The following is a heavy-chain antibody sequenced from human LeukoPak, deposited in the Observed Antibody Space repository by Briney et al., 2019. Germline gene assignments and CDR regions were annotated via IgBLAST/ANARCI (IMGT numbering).Heavy chain of an antibody. J-gene: IGHJ3*02. CDR2: IYSGGST. CDR1: GFPVSSNY. CDR3: ARGGSYLSAFDI. V-gene: IGHV3-53*01. Sequence: GGSLRLSCAASGFPVSSNYMSWVRQAPGKGLEWVSIIYSGGSTFYADSVKGRFTISRDNSKNTLHLQMNSLRAEDTAVYYCARGGSYLSAFDIWGQGTMVTVSS. D-gene: IGHD1-26*01.